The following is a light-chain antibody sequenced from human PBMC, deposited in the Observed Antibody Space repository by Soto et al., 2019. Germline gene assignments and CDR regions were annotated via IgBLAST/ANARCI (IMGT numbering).Light chain of an antibody. J-gene: IGKJ2*01. Sequence: DIVMTQSPLSLPVTPGETASISCRSSQSLLHSNGYNYLDWYLQKPGQSPQLLIYFGSHRASGVPDRFSGSGSDTDFTLKISRVEAEDVGVYYCMQALQTPYTFGQGTKLEIK. V-gene: IGKV2-28*01. CDR3: MQALQTPYT. CDR2: FGS. CDR1: QSLLHSNGYNY.